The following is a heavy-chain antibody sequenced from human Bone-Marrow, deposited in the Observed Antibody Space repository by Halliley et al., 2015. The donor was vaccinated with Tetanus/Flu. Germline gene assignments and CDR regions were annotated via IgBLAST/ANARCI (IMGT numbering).Heavy chain of an antibody. D-gene: IGHD3-3*01. J-gene: IGHJ6*02. CDR2: IYPADSDT. Sequence: QLVQSGAEVKKPGDSLKISCKASGYNFTNYWIGWVRQMPGKGLEWMGFIYPADSDTSYSPSFQGQVSISADKSISTAYLQWSGLKASDTAMYYCARHGFLEAHYYYGLDVWGQGTTVTVSS. V-gene: IGHV5-51*01. CDR1: GYNFTNYW. CDR3: ARHGFLEAHYYYGLDV.